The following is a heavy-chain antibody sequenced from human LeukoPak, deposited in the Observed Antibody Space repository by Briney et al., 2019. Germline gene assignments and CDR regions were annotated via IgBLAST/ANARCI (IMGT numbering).Heavy chain of an antibody. CDR3: ARKEGFGESFDY. D-gene: IGHD3-10*01. Sequence: SETLSLTCTVSGGSISSGDYYWSRIRQPPGKGLEWIGYIYYSGSTYYNPSLKSRVTISVDTSKNQFSLKLSAVTAADTAVYYCARKEGFGESFDYWGQGTLVTVSS. CDR2: IYYSGST. V-gene: IGHV4-30-4*01. J-gene: IGHJ4*02. CDR1: GGSISSGDYY.